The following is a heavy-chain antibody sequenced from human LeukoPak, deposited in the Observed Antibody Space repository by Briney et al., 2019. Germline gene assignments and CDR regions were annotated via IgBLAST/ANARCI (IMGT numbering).Heavy chain of an antibody. CDR3: ARGGGGYCSSTSCYRKDAFDI. CDR1: GGSISSYY. J-gene: IGHJ3*02. Sequence: SETLSLTCTVSGGSISSYYWSWIRQPAGKGLEWIGRVYTSGSTNYNPSLQSGVTMSVDTSKNQFSLKLSSVTGAGTAVYYCARGGGGYCSSTSCYRKDAFDIWGQGTMVTVSP. D-gene: IGHD2-2*02. CDR2: VYTSGST. V-gene: IGHV4-4*07.